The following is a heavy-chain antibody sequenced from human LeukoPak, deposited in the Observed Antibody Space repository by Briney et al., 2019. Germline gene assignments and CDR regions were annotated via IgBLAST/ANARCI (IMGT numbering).Heavy chain of an antibody. CDR3: ATGGRSGVAFES. D-gene: IGHD2-15*01. Sequence: PGGSLRLSCTASGFIASSNDMSWVRQAPGKGLEWVSLIYSGGSTYYADSVMGRSTISRDKSNNTLYLQMNSLRAEDTAVYYCATGGRSGVAFESWGQGTLVTVSS. CDR2: IYSGGST. CDR1: GFIASSND. J-gene: IGHJ4*02. V-gene: IGHV3-53*01.